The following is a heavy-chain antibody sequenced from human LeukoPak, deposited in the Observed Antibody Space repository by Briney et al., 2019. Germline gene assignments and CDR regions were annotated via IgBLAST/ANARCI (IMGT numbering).Heavy chain of an antibody. CDR3: ARQITVFGVLTPREFDY. V-gene: IGHV4-59*08. CDR1: SGFVSSYY. D-gene: IGHD3-3*01. J-gene: IGHJ4*02. Sequence: SETLSLTCTVSSGFVSSYYWSWIRQRPGKGLELIGYSCYSGSTYYNPSLKSRVAISVDASKHQFSLRLTSVTAADTAMYYCARQITVFGVLTPREFDYWGQGSLVSVSS. CDR2: SCYSGST.